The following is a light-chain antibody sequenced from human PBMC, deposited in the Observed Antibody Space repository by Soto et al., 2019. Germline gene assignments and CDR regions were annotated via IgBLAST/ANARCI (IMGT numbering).Light chain of an antibody. CDR1: QGISSW. CDR3: QQGDSFPLT. V-gene: IGKV1-12*01. J-gene: IGKJ4*01. CDR2: AAS. Sequence: DIQMTQSPSSVSASVGDRVTITCRASQGISSWLAWFQQKPGEAPRLLIYAASSLHSGVPSRFSGSGSGTDFTLTIRSLQPEDVATYYCQQGDSFPLTFGGGTQVEIK.